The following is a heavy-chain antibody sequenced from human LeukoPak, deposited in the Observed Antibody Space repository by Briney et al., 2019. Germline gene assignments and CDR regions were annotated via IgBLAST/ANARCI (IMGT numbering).Heavy chain of an antibody. D-gene: IGHD4-17*01. CDR2: ISYDGSNK. CDR3: AKVLSVTRYYWYGLDA. V-gene: IGHV3-30-3*01. CDR1: GFTFSSYA. Sequence: GRSLRLSCAASGFTFSSYAMHWVRQAPGKGLEWVAVISYDGSNKYYIDSVKGRFTISRDNSKNTLFLQMNSLRVEDTAVYYCAKVLSVTRYYWYGLDAWGQGTTVTVSS. J-gene: IGHJ6*02.